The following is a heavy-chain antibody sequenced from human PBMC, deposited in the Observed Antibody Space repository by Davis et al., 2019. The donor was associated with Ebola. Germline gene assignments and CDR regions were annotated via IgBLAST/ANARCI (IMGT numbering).Heavy chain of an antibody. CDR1: GFTFSSYA. V-gene: IGHV3-23*01. J-gene: IGHJ4*02. CDR2: ISGSGGST. Sequence: GGSLRLSCAASGFTFSSYAMSWVRQAPGKGLEWVSAISGSGGSTYYADSVKGRFTISRDNSKNTLYLQMNSLRAEDTAVYYCVRLAVAGTTPDYWGQGTLVTVSS. D-gene: IGHD6-19*01. CDR3: VRLAVAGTTPDY.